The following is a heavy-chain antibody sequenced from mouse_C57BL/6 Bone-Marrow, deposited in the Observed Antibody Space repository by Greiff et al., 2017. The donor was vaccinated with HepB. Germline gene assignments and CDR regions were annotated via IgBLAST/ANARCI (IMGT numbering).Heavy chain of an antibody. J-gene: IGHJ1*03. CDR2: IDPNSGGT. D-gene: IGHD1-2*01. V-gene: IGHV1-72*01. Sequence: QVHVKQSGAELVKPGASVKLSCKASGYTFTSYWMHWVKQRPGRGLEWIGRIDPNSGGTKYNEKFKSKATLTVDKPSSTAYMQLSSLTSEDSAVYYCAKDYYGHWYFDVWGTGTTVTVSS. CDR1: GYTFTSYW. CDR3: AKDYYGHWYFDV.